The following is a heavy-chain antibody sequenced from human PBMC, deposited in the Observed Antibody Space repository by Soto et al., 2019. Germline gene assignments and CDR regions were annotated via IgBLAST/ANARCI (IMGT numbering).Heavy chain of an antibody. V-gene: IGHV4-34*01. CDR1: GGSFSGYY. Sequence: SETLSLTCAVYGGSFSGYYWSWIRQPPGKGLEWIGEINHSGSTNYNPSLKSRVTISVDTSKNQFSLKLSSVTAADTAVYYCARGDRSNYIYYYYYMDVWGKGTKVTVYS. CDR3: ARGDRSNYIYYYYYMDV. CDR2: INHSGST. J-gene: IGHJ6*03. D-gene: IGHD4-4*01.